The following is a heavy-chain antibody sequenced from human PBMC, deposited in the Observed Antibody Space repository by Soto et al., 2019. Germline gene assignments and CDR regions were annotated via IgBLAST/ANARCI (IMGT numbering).Heavy chain of an antibody. D-gene: IGHD3-3*01. CDR2: ISSSGSTI. CDR1: GFTFSDYY. Sequence: QVQLVESGGGLVKPGGSLRLSCAASGFTFSDYYMSWIRQAPGKGLEWVSYISSSGSTIYYADPVKGRFTIYRDNAKNSLYLQINSLRAEDTFVYYCARHVLRFLEWLSDRVYYGMDVWGQGTTVTVSS. V-gene: IGHV3-11*01. CDR3: ARHVLRFLEWLSDRVYYGMDV. J-gene: IGHJ6*02.